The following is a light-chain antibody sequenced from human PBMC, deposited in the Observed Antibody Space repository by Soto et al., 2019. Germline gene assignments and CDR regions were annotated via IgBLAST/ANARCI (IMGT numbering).Light chain of an antibody. J-gene: IGKJ2*01. CDR2: AAS. CDR1: QGIRND. CDR3: QQTYSAPPYT. Sequence: AIQMTQSPSSLSASVGDRVTITCRASQGIRNDLDWFQQKPGKAPKLLIYAASNLQSGVPARFSGSGSGTDFTLTISSLQPGDFATYYCQQTYSAPPYTFGQGTKLEIK. V-gene: IGKV1-6*01.